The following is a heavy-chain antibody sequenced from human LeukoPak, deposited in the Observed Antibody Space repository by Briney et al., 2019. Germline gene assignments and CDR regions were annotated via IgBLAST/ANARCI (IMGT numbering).Heavy chain of an antibody. Sequence: PGGSLRLSCAASGFTFSSYWMSWVRQAPGKGLEWVTNIKQDGSENYYVDSVKGRFTISRDNAKNSLYLQMNSLRAEDTAVYYCARDGLYYYGSGSYQNYWGQGTLVTVSS. D-gene: IGHD3-10*01. CDR3: ARDGLYYYGSGSYQNY. CDR2: IKQDGSEN. V-gene: IGHV3-7*01. CDR1: GFTFSSYW. J-gene: IGHJ4*02.